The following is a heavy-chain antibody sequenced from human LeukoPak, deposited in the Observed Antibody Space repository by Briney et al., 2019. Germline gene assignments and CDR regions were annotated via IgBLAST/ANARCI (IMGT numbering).Heavy chain of an antibody. J-gene: IGHJ4*02. D-gene: IGHD3-22*01. Sequence: ASVKVSCKASGYTFTRYDINWVRQATGQGLEWMGGMNPNSGNTGYAQKFQGRVTMTRNTSISTAYMELSSLRSEDTAVYYCARGQGVRSPTPPYYWDQGTLVTVSS. V-gene: IGHV1-8*01. CDR2: MNPNSGNT. CDR3: ARGQGVRSPTPPYY. CDR1: GYTFTRYD.